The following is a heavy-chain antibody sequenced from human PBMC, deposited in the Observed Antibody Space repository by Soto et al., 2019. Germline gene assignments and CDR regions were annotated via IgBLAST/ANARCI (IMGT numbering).Heavy chain of an antibody. CDR3: AADPGGYDFWSGRYMDV. Sequence: ASVKVSCKASEFTFSSSTMQWVRQARGQRLEWIGWIVVASGNTNYAQKFQERVTITRDVSTNTAYMELSSLRSEDTAVYYCAADPGGYDFWSGRYMDVWGKGTTVTVSS. CDR2: IVVASGNT. V-gene: IGHV1-58*02. J-gene: IGHJ6*03. CDR1: EFTFSSST. D-gene: IGHD3-3*01.